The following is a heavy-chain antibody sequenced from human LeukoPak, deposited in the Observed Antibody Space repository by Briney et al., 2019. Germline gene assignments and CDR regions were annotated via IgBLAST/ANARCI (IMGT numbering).Heavy chain of an antibody. D-gene: IGHD5-18*01. V-gene: IGHV4-59*01. CDR3: ARGGEGYSYGYYYYGMDV. J-gene: IGHJ6*02. CDR2: IYYSGST. Sequence: SETLSLTCTVSGGSISSYYWSWIRQPPGKGLEWIGYIYYSGSTNYNPSLKSRVTISVDTSKNQFSLKLSSVTAADTAVYYCARGGEGYSYGYYYYGMDVWGQGTLVTVSS. CDR1: GGSISSYY.